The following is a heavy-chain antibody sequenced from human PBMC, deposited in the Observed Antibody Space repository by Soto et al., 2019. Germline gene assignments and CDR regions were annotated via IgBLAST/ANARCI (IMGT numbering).Heavy chain of an antibody. CDR1: GFTFSRSA. CDR3: ARDIRSSSGGGNYRWFDP. V-gene: IGHV3-23*01. CDR2: ISGSGRDT. D-gene: IGHD3-16*01. J-gene: IGHJ5*02. Sequence: SGGSLRLSCAASGFTFSRSAMGWVRQAPGKGLEWVSSISGSGRDTYYPDAVRGRFTVSRDNSKSTLYLQMNSLSAEDTALYYCARDIRSSSGGGNYRWFDPWGPGTQVTVSS.